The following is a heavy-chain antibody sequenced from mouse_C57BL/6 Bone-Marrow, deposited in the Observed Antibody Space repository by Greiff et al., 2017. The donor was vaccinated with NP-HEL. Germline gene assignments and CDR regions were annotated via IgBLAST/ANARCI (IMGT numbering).Heavy chain of an antibody. V-gene: IGHV7-1*01. Sequence: EVNLVESGGGLVQSGRSLRLSCATSGFTFSDFYMEWVRQAPGKGLEWIAASRNKANDYTTEYSASVKGRFIVSRDTSQSILYLQMNALRAEDTAIYYCARDPFITGAMDYWGQGTSVTVSS. CDR3: ARDPFITGAMDY. J-gene: IGHJ4*01. CDR2: SRNKANDYTT. D-gene: IGHD1-1*01. CDR1: GFTFSDFY.